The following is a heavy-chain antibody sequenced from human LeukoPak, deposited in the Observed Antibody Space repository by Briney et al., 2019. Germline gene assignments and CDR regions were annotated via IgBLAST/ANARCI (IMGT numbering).Heavy chain of an antibody. J-gene: IGHJ3*02. CDR3: AVGEVCSSTSYYAGGAFDI. CDR1: GFTFSSYA. V-gene: IGHV3-30*04. Sequence: GGSLRLSCAASGFTFSSYAMHWVRQAPGKGLEWVAVISYDGSNKYYADSVKGRFTISRDNSKNTLYLQMNSLRAEDTAVYYCAVGEVCSSTSYYAGGAFDIWGQGTMVTVSS. D-gene: IGHD2-2*01. CDR2: ISYDGSNK.